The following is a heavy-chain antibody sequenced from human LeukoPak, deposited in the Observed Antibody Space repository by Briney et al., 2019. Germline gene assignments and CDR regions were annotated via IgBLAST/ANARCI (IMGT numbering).Heavy chain of an antibody. CDR1: GFTFSSYA. D-gene: IGHD3-22*01. V-gene: IGHV3-53*01. Sequence: GGSLRLSCAASGFTFSSYAMSWVRQAPGKGLEWVSVIYSGGSTYYADSVKGRFTISRDNSKNTLYLQMNSLRAEDTAVYYCARGVDYYDSSGTIDYWGQGTLVTVSS. CDR3: ARGVDYYDSSGTIDY. CDR2: IYSGGST. J-gene: IGHJ4*02.